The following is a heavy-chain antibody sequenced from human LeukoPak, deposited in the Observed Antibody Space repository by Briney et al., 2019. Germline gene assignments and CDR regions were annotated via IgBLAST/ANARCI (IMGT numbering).Heavy chain of an antibody. CDR3: ALDTAVVPDWGLVGMDV. V-gene: IGHV3-74*01. CDR1: GFTFSSYW. J-gene: IGHJ6*02. D-gene: IGHD5-18*01. CDR2: INSDGSST. Sequence: GGSLRLSCAASGFTFSSYWMHWVRQAPGKGLVWVSRINSDGSSTSYADSVKGRFTISRDNAKNTLYLQMNSLRAEDTAVYYCALDTAVVPDWGLVGMDVWGQGTTVTVSS.